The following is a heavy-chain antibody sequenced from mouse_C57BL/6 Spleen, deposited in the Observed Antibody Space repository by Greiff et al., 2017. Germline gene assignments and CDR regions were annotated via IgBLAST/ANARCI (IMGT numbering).Heavy chain of an antibody. V-gene: IGHV1-63*01. D-gene: IGHD1-1*01. Sequence: QVQLQQSGAELVRPGTSVKMSCKASGYTFTNYWIGWAKQRPGHGLEWIGDIYPGGGYTNYNEKFKGKATLTADKSSSTAYMQFSSLTSEDSAIYYCARRASQSTTVVGEYYFDYWGQGTTLTVSS. CDR2: IYPGGGYT. CDR1: GYTFTNYW. CDR3: ARRASQSTTVVGEYYFDY. J-gene: IGHJ2*01.